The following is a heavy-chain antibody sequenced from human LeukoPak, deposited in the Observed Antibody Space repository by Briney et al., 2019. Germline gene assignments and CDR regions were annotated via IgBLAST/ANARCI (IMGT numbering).Heavy chain of an antibody. CDR1: GGSISSGAYY. D-gene: IGHD5-12*01. CDR3: AKDLLDSGYDSLYYFDY. CDR2: IYYSGST. V-gene: IGHV4-31*03. Sequence: TLSLTCTVSGGSISSGAYYWSWIRQHPGKGLEWIGYIYYSGSTYFHPSLKSRVTISVDTSKNQFSLKLNSVTAADTAVYYCAKDLLDSGYDSLYYFDYWGQGTLVTVSS. J-gene: IGHJ4*02.